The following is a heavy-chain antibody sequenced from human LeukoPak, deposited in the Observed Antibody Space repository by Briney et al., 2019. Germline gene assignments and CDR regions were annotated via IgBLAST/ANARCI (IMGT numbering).Heavy chain of an antibody. CDR1: GLSFSNAW. J-gene: IGHJ6*03. CDR3: TTEGRYCRSSSCYYYYYYMDV. D-gene: IGHD2-2*01. Sequence: GGSLRLSCAASGLSFSNAWMNWVRQAPGKGLEWVGRIKSEADGGTTDYAAPVKGRFTISRDGSKNTLYLQMNSLKTEDTAVYHCTTEGRYCRSSSCYYYYYYMDVWGKGTTVTVSS. CDR2: IKSEADGGTT. V-gene: IGHV3-15*01.